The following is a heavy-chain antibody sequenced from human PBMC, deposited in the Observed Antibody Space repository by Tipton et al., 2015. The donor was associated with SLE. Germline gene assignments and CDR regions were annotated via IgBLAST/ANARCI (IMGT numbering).Heavy chain of an antibody. CDR1: GYSISSGYY. CDR3: ARGEPGYSYGLDWGYHYYYMDV. CDR2: INHSGIT. D-gene: IGHD5-18*01. V-gene: IGHV4-38-2*01. Sequence: TLSLTCAVSGYSISSGYYWGWIRQPPGKGLEWIGQINHSGITHFNPSLKSRVTISVDTSRNQFSLRLTSVTAADTAVYYCARGEPGYSYGLDWGYHYYYMDVWGKGTTVTISS. J-gene: IGHJ6*03.